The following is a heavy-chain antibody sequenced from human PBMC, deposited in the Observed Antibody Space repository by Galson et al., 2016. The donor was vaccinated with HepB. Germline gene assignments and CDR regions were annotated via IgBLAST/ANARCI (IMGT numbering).Heavy chain of an antibody. CDR3: VRDYSFSSNWPGY. V-gene: IGHV3-30*03. D-gene: IGHD7-27*01. CDR2: ISFDGTKQ. CDR1: GFALGSYG. J-gene: IGHJ4*02. Sequence: SLRLSCAVSGFALGSYGMHWIRQVPGKGLEWVADISFDGTKQHYGDSVKGRFTISRDSSRVYLQLSSLSPVDTGRYFCVRDYSFSSNWPGYWGQGTLVIVSS.